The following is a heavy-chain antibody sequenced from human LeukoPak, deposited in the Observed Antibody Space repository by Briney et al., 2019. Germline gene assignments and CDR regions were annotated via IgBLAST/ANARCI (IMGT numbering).Heavy chain of an antibody. V-gene: IGHV3-7*01. CDR1: GFTFSSYW. J-gene: IGHJ4*02. CDR2: IKEDGSEK. D-gene: IGHD3-3*01. Sequence: PGGSLRLSCAAYGFTFSSYWMTWVRQAPGKGLEWVANIKEDGSEKYYVDSMKGRFTISRDNAKNTLYLQMNRLRAEDTAVYYCARDNFLESWGQGTLVTVSS. CDR3: ARDNFLES.